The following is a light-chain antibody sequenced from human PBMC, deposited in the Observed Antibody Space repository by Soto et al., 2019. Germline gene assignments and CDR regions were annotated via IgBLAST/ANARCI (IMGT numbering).Light chain of an antibody. Sequence: DIQMTQSPSSLSASVGDRVTITCRASQTISSDLTWYQHKPGKAPKXLIYGASSLQSGVPSRFSGRGSGTDFTLTISSLQPEDCATYYGQHIYSIPITFGQGTRLEIK. CDR2: GAS. CDR1: QTISSD. J-gene: IGKJ5*01. V-gene: IGKV1-39*01. CDR3: QHIYSIPIT.